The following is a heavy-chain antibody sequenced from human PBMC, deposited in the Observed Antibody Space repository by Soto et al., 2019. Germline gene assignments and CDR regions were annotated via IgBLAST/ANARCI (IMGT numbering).Heavy chain of an antibody. Sequence: QVQLVESGGGVVQPDRSLRLSCAASGFTFDRFGIHWVRQAPGKGLEWVAVISDDGSNEYYADSVKGRFTISRDNSKDTLYLQMSSLGAEDTAVYYCARDRSAYESWSGPLVYGMHVWGQGTTVTVSS. D-gene: IGHD3-3*01. J-gene: IGHJ6*02. V-gene: IGHV3-33*01. CDR1: GFTFDRFG. CDR3: ARDRSAYESWSGPLVYGMHV. CDR2: ISDDGSNE.